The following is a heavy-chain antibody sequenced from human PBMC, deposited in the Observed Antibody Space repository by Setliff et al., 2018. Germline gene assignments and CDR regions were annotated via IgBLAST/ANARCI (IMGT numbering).Heavy chain of an antibody. Sequence: SETLSLTCTASGDSISSGSYYWTWIRQPAGKGLEWIGHFHTGGSTNYNRSLRSRVSISVDTSKNQFSLKLSSVTAADTATYYCARAGPTVTFFRVLVISWWDPWGQGSLVTVSS. CDR1: GDSISSGSYY. CDR2: FHTGGST. CDR3: ARAGPTVTFFRVLVISWWDP. D-gene: IGHD3-3*01. J-gene: IGHJ5*02. V-gene: IGHV4-61*09.